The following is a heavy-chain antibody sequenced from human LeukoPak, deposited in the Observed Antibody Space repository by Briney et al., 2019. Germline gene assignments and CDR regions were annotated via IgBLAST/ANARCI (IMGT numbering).Heavy chain of an antibody. V-gene: IGHV4-31*03. CDR1: GGSISSGGYY. CDR3: ASTIRGYDYGGNWDWFDP. Sequence: SETLSLTCTVSGGSISSGGYYWSWIRQHPGKGLEWIGYIHYSGSTYYNPSLKSRVTISVDTSKNQFSLKLSSVTAADTAVYYCASTIRGYDYGGNWDWFDPWGQGTLVTVSS. CDR2: IHYSGST. J-gene: IGHJ5*02. D-gene: IGHD4-23*01.